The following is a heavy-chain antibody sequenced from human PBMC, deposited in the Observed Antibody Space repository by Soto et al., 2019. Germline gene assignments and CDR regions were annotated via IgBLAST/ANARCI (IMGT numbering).Heavy chain of an antibody. V-gene: IGHV3-48*03. CDR1: GFTFSSYE. CDR3: ARDDYGGNSNAFDI. CDR2: ISSSGSTI. D-gene: IGHD4-17*01. Sequence: GGSLRLSCAASGFTFSSYEMNWVRQAPGKGLEWVSYISSSGSTIYYADSVEGRFTISRDNAKNSLYLQMNSLRAEDTAVYYCARDDYGGNSNAFDIWGQGTMVTVSS. J-gene: IGHJ3*02.